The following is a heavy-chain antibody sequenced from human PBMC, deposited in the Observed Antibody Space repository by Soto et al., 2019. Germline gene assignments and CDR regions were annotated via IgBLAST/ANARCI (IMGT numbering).Heavy chain of an antibody. CDR3: ARGHLAVVPVASWFYYMDV. Sequence: QVQLVQSGAEVEKPGASVKVSCKASGYTFTNYAVHWVRQAPGQRLEWMGWINAGNDNTRFSQNLQGRVTITRDTSARTVYMELSSLRSEDTAVYYCARGHLAVVPVASWFYYMDVWGKGTTVTVSS. J-gene: IGHJ6*03. CDR1: GYTFTNYA. CDR2: INAGNDNT. D-gene: IGHD2-2*01. V-gene: IGHV1-3*01.